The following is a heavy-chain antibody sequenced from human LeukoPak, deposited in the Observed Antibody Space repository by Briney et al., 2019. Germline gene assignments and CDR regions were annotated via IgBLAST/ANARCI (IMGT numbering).Heavy chain of an antibody. J-gene: IGHJ4*02. D-gene: IGHD6-19*01. V-gene: IGHV3-64*01. Sequence: PGGSLNLSWEASEFTFITYPMHWFRQPPGKGPEYVSAISSNGGSTYYANSVKGRFTISRDNSKNTLYLQMGSLRAEDMAVYYRARGQWLVRFDYWGQGTLVTVSS. CDR1: EFTFITYP. CDR3: ARGQWLVRFDY. CDR2: ISSNGGST.